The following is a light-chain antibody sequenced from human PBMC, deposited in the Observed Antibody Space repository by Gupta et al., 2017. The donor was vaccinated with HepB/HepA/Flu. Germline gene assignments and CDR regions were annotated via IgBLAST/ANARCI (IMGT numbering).Light chain of an antibody. Sequence: SYELTQPPSVSVSLGQMARITCSGEALPKKYAYWYQQKPGQFPVLVIYKDSERPSGIPERFSGSSSGTIVTLTISGVQAEDEADYYCQSADSSGTYRVFGTGTKVTVL. CDR1: ALPKKY. J-gene: IGLJ1*01. CDR2: KDS. CDR3: QSADSSGTYRV. V-gene: IGLV3-16*01.